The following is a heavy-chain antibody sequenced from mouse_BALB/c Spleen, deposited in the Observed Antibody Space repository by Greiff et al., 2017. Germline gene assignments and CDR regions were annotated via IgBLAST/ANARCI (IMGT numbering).Heavy chain of an antibody. J-gene: IGHJ3*01. CDR3: TGSGQLGNWFAY. V-gene: IGHV1S16*01. CDR1: GYTFSSYY. CDR2: INPSNGGT. Sequence: VQLQQSGADLVKPGASVKLSCKASGYTFSSYYMYWVKQRPGQGLEWIGEINPSNGGTNFNEKFKSKATLTVDKSSSTAYMQLSSLTSEDSAVYYCTGSGQLGNWFAYWGQGTLVTVSA. D-gene: IGHD3-1*01.